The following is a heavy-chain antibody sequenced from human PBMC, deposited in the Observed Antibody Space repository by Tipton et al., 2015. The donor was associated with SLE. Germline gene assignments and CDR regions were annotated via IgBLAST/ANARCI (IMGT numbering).Heavy chain of an antibody. Sequence: TLSLTCTVSGGSISTTTNYWGWIRQPPGKGLEWIGSIYYSGSAYSTYYNPSLNSRVTISVDNPTNQFSLKVSAVTAADTAVYYCARDRGGNSSVYVDNWGQGTLVTVSS. CDR1: GGSISTTTNY. CDR2: IYYSGSAYST. CDR3: ARDRGGNSSVYVDN. D-gene: IGHD4-23*01. J-gene: IGHJ4*02. V-gene: IGHV4-39*07.